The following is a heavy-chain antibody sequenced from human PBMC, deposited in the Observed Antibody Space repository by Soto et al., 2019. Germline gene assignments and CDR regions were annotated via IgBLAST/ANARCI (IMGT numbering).Heavy chain of an antibody. D-gene: IGHD2-15*01. J-gene: IGHJ4*02. CDR2: ISAYNGNS. CDR3: ARELAAANCDY. CDR1: GYTFTSYG. V-gene: IGHV1-18*01. Sequence: QVQLVQSGAEVKKPGVSVKVSCKASGYTFTSYGISWVRQAPGQGLEWMGWISAYNGNSNYAQKLQGRVTTTTDTSTSTVYMELRSLRSDDTAVYYCARELAAANCDYWGQGTLVTVSS.